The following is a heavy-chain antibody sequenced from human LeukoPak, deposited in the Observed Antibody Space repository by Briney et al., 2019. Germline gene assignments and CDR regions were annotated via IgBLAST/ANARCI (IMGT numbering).Heavy chain of an antibody. J-gene: IGHJ3*02. CDR1: GFTFDDYA. D-gene: IGHD6-13*01. CDR2: ISWNSGSI. CDR3: AKDMVAAAGSDAFDI. Sequence: PGRSLRLSCAASGFTFDDYAMHWVRQAPGKGLEWVSGISWNSGSIGYADSVKGRFTISRDNAKNSLYLQMNSLRAEDTALYYCAKDMVAAAGSDAFDIWGQGTMVTVSS. V-gene: IGHV3-9*01.